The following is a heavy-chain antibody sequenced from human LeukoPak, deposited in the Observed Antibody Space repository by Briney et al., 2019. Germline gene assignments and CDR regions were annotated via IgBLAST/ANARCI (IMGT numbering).Heavy chain of an antibody. Sequence: PGGSLRLSCVASGLTFSNHSMNWVRQAPGKGLEWVSSISSGSTYIYYADSVKGRFTISRDNAKNSLYLQMNSLRAEDTAVYYCARDQHAAVGWFDPWGQGTLVTVSS. CDR2: ISSGSTYI. CDR1: GLTFSNHS. CDR3: ARDQHAAVGWFDP. D-gene: IGHD2-21*01. V-gene: IGHV3-21*01. J-gene: IGHJ5*02.